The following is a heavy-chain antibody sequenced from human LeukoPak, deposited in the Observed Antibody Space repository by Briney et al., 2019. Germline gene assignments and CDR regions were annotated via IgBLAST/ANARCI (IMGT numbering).Heavy chain of an antibody. V-gene: IGHV3-23*01. CDR2: ISGGGGGT. J-gene: IGHJ4*02. Sequence: GGSLRLSCAISGFTFSNYAMSWVRQAPGKGLEWVSSISGGGGGTYYADSVKGRFTISRDNSKNTLYLQMNSLTAEDTAVYYCAKDVRLSSGWDYYFDYWGQGTLVTVSS. D-gene: IGHD6-19*01. CDR1: GFTFSNYA. CDR3: AKDVRLSSGWDYYFDY.